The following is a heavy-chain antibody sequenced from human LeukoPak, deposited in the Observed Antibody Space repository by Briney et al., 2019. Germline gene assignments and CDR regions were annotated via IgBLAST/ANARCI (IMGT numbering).Heavy chain of an antibody. CDR1: GFTFSSYS. D-gene: IGHD3-9*01. V-gene: IGHV3-21*01. CDR2: ISSSGTYV. CDR3: ARASSKQLAGYLPDGFDI. J-gene: IGHJ3*02. Sequence: GGSLRLSCAASGFTFSSYSMNWVRQAPGKGLEWVSSISSSGTYVYYADSVKGRFTISRDNAKNSLSPQMNSLRADDAAVYYCARASSKQLAGYLPDGFDIWGQGTMVTVSS.